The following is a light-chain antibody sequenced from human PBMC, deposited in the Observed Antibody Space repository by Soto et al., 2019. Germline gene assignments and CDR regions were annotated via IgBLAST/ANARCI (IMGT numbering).Light chain of an antibody. CDR1: QSVGSY. CDR3: QQRKNWPPIT. J-gene: IGKJ5*01. V-gene: IGKV3-11*01. CDR2: DAS. Sequence: EVVLTQSPATLSLSPGESATLSCRASQSVGSYLAWFHQKPGQAPRLLIYDASNRAPGIPARFSGSGSGTDFTLTISSLDPEDFGVYYCQQRKNWPPITFGQGTRLEIK.